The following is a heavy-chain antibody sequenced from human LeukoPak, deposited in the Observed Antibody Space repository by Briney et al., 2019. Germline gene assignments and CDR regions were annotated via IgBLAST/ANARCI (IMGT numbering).Heavy chain of an antibody. V-gene: IGHV3-48*04. CDR1: GFTFSSYW. J-gene: IGHJ4*02. Sequence: PGGSLRLSCAASGFTFSSYWMNWVRQAPGKGLEWISYISSSGISIYYADSVRGRFTISRDNDKNSLYLQMNNLRAEDTAVYFCARGGSDYSRSWYKYWGQGTLVTVSS. CDR3: ARGGSDYSRSWYKY. D-gene: IGHD6-13*01. CDR2: ISSSGISI.